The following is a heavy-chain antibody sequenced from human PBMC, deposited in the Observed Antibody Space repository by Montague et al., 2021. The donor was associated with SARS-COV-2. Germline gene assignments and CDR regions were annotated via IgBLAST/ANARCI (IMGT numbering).Heavy chain of an antibody. J-gene: IGHJ4*02. V-gene: IGHV6-1*01. CDR1: GDSVSTNSGT. D-gene: IGHD2-15*01. CDR3: ARAERGSCGDGNCYQYFFNY. Sequence: CAISGDSVSTNSGTWNWVRLSPSRGLEWLGRTYYRSEWYSDCSVSVKSRISINPDASKNQFSLQLNSVTPEDTAVYYCARAERGSCGDGNCYQYFFNYWGQGILVTVSS. CDR2: TYYRSEWYS.